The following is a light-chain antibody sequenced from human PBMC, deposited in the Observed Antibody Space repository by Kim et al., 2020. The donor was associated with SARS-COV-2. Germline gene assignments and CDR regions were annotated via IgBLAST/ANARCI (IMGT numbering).Light chain of an antibody. CDR3: QQYGSSPYS. Sequence: WSPGERATLSCRASQSVGSSLLAWYQQKPGQAPRLLIYEALKRVAGIPDRFSGSGSGTDFTLTISRPEPEDFAMYYCQQYGSSPYSFGQGTKLEI. CDR1: QSVGSSL. V-gene: IGKV3-20*01. CDR2: EAL. J-gene: IGKJ2*03.